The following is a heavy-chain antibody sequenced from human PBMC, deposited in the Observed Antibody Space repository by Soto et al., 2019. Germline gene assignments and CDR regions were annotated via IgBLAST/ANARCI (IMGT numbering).Heavy chain of an antibody. J-gene: IGHJ4*02. V-gene: IGHV3-23*01. CDR1: GFTFSTYA. Sequence: EVQLLESGGGLVQPGGSLRLSCAGSGFTFSTYAMSWVRQAPGKGLEWVSAIGGSGRSTYYADSVKGRFTISRDNSKKTLYLQMNSLRAEDTAIYYCAKASSGWTPHCFAYWGQGTLVTVSS. CDR2: IGGSGRST. CDR3: AKASSGWTPHCFAY. D-gene: IGHD6-19*01.